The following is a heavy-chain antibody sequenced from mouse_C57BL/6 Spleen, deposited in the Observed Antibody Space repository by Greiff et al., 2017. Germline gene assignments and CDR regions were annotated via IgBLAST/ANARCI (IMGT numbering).Heavy chain of an antibody. CDR1: GYTFTDYE. J-gene: IGHJ4*01. CDR2: IDPETGGT. V-gene: IGHV1-15*01. D-gene: IGHD2-3*01. Sequence: QVQLKQSGAELVRPGASVTLSCKASGYTFTDYEMHWVKQTPVHGLEWIGAIDPETGGTAYNQKFKGKAILTADKSSSTAYMELRSLTSEDSAVYYCTRGWLLNAMDYWGQGTSVTVSS. CDR3: TRGWLLNAMDY.